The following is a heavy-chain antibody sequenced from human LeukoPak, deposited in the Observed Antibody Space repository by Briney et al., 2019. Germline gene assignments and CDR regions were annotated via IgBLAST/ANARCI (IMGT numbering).Heavy chain of an antibody. J-gene: IGHJ4*02. CDR3: ARTYYDSSGYYLDY. Sequence: SETLSLTCTVSGGSISSYYWSWIRQPPGKGLEWIGYIYYSGSTNYNPSLKSRVTISVDASKNQFSLKLSSVTAADTAVYYCARTYYDSSGYYLDYWGQGTLVTVSS. D-gene: IGHD3-22*01. CDR1: GGSISSYY. CDR2: IYYSGST. V-gene: IGHV4-59*01.